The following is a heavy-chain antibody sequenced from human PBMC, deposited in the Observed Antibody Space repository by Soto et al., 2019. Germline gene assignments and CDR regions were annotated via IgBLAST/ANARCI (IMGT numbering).Heavy chain of an antibody. V-gene: IGHV4-34*01. Sequence: ESLSLTCAVSGGSFSGFYWTWIRQPPGEGLEWIGEINHSGTTNFNPSLRSRLTISLDSSKKHFSLKLTSMTAADAAVYYCERADRTLVTSYGLDVWGQGTKVTVYS. CDR2: INHSGTT. CDR1: GGSFSGFY. D-gene: IGHD2-21*02. CDR3: ERADRTLVTSYGLDV. J-gene: IGHJ6*02.